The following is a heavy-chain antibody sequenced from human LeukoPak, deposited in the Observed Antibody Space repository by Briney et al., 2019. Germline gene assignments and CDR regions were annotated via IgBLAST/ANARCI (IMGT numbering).Heavy chain of an antibody. CDR1: GFTFSSYG. Sequence: GSLRLSCAASGFTFSSYGMSWVRQAPGKGLEWIGEINHSGSTNYNPSLKSRVTISVDTSKNQFSLKLSSVTAADTAVYYCARDGYSGSDALWGQGTLVTVSS. CDR2: INHSGST. V-gene: IGHV4-34*01. D-gene: IGHD5-12*01. J-gene: IGHJ4*02. CDR3: ARDGYSGSDAL.